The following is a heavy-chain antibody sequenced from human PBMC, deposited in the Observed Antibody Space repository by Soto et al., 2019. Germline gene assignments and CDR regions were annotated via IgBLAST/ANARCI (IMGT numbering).Heavy chain of an antibody. J-gene: IGHJ2*01. CDR2: VYFSGST. D-gene: IGHD2-2*01. CDR1: GGSVSSGSYY. V-gene: IGHV4-61*01. Sequence: QVQLHESGPGLVKPSETLSLTCTVSGGSVSSGSYYWSWIRQPPGKRLEWIGYVYFSGSTIYNPTLKSRVTILVDTSKNQFSLKLKSVTAADTAVYYCQRTMPFNWFFDLWGRGTLVTVSS. CDR3: QRTMPFNWFFDL.